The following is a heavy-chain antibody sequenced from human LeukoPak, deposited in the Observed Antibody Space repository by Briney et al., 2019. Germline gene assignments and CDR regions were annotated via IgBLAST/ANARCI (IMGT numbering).Heavy chain of an antibody. Sequence: SETLSLTCTVSGGSISSSSYYWGWIRQPPGKGLEWIESIYYSGSTYYNPSLKSRVTISVDTSKNQFSLKLSSVTAADTAVYYCARHLTIFGVVSVYYYYMDVWGKGTTVTVSS. J-gene: IGHJ6*03. D-gene: IGHD3-3*01. CDR3: ARHLTIFGVVSVYYYYMDV. V-gene: IGHV4-39*01. CDR1: GGSISSSSYY. CDR2: IYYSGST.